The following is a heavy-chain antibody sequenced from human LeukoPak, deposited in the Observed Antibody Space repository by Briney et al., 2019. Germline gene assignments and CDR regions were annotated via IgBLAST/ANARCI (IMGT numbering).Heavy chain of an antibody. D-gene: IGHD2-15*01. CDR3: ARAQGYCSGGSCYRSGYNWFDP. V-gene: IGHV4-38-2*01. CDR1: DYSISSGYY. Sequence: SETLSLTCAVSDYSISSGYYWGWIRQPPGKGLEWIGSIYHSGSTYYNPSLKSRVTISVDTSKNQFSLKLSSVTAADTAVYYCARAQGYCSGGSCYRSGYNWFDPWGQGTLVTVSS. J-gene: IGHJ5*02. CDR2: IYHSGST.